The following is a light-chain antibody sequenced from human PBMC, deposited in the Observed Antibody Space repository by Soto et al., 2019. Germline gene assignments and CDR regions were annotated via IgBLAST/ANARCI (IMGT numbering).Light chain of an antibody. J-gene: IGKJ5*01. V-gene: IGKV3-11*01. CDR1: QSVTTS. Sequence: EIVLTQSPVTLSLSPGERATLSCRASQSVTTSLAWYQQKPGQAPRLLIYDASNRATGIPVRFGGSGSGTDFTLTISSREPEDFAVYYCQQCSNWPVTFGQGTRLEIK. CDR2: DAS. CDR3: QQCSNWPVT.